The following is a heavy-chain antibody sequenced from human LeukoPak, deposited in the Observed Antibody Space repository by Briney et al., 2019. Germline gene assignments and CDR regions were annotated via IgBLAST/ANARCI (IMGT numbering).Heavy chain of an antibody. Sequence: ASVKVSCTASGGTFSSYAISWVRQAPGQGLEWMGGIIPIFGTANYAQKFQGRVTITADESTSTAYMELSSLRSEDTAVYYCAREGPTGVGATTYLGYWGQGTLVTVSS. V-gene: IGHV1-69*13. J-gene: IGHJ4*02. CDR2: IIPIFGTA. CDR3: AREGPTGVGATTYLGY. CDR1: GGTFSSYA. D-gene: IGHD1-26*01.